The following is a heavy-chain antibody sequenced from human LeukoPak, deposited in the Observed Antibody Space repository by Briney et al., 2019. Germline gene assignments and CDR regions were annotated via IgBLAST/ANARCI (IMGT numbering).Heavy chain of an antibody. Sequence: PGGSLRLSCAASGFTFSGYSMNWVRQAPGKGPEWVSSVSSSSSHIYHADSVKGRFSISRDNAKNSLYLQMNSLRAEDTAVYYCARDIATAGHSAIDYWGQGTLVTVSS. CDR1: GFTFSGYS. D-gene: IGHD6-13*01. J-gene: IGHJ4*02. CDR2: VSSSSSHI. CDR3: ARDIATAGHSAIDY. V-gene: IGHV3-21*01.